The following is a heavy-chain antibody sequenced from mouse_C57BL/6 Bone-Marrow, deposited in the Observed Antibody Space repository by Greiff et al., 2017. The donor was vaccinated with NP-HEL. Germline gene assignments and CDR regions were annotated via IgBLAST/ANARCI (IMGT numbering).Heavy chain of an antibody. Sequence: QVQLQQPGAELVKPGASVKLSCKASGYTFTSYWMHWVKQRPGQGLEWIGMIHPNSGSTNYNEKFKSKATLTVDKSSSTAYMQLSSLTSEDSAVYYCARKAVLRLFDYWGQGTTLTVSS. CDR2: IHPNSGST. V-gene: IGHV1-64*01. D-gene: IGHD1-2*01. CDR1: GYTFTSYW. J-gene: IGHJ2*01. CDR3: ARKAVLRLFDY.